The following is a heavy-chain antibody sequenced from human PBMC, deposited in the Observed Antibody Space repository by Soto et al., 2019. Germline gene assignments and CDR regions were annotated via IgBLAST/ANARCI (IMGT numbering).Heavy chain of an antibody. J-gene: IGHJ5*02. CDR1: GGTFSSYA. D-gene: IGHD3-9*01. V-gene: IGHV1-69*06. CDR3: ARNIPGYYDIWTGYWDPLDP. CDR2: IIPIFGTA. Sequence: SVKVSCEASGGTFSSYAISWVRQAPGQGLEWMGGIIPIFGTANYAQKFQGRVRITADKSTSTAYMELSSLRSEDTAVYYCARNIPGYYDIWTGYWDPLDPWGQGTLVTVSS.